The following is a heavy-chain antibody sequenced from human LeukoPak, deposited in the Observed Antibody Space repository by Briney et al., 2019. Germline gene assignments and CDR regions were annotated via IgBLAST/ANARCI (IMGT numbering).Heavy chain of an antibody. Sequence: GGSLRLSCAASGFTFSDYWMTWVRQTPGKGLECVANINQYGGEISYVDSVKGRFTISRDNAKSSLSLQMSSLRVEDTAVYYCVKGPLITAAGTYWGQGTLVTVSS. J-gene: IGHJ4*02. CDR2: INQYGGEI. D-gene: IGHD6-13*01. V-gene: IGHV3-7*03. CDR3: VKGPLITAAGTY. CDR1: GFTFSDYW.